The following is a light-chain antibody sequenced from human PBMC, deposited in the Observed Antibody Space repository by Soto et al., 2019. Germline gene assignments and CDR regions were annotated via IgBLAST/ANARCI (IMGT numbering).Light chain of an antibody. Sequence: QLVLTQSPSASAALGASVTLTCTLSSGHINYAIALHQQQPEKGPRYLMKLNSDGSHSKGDGIPDRFSGSSSGAERYLTLSSLQSEDEADYYCETWGSGLQIFGGGTKLTVL. CDR2: LNSDGSH. CDR3: ETWGSGLQI. CDR1: SGHINYA. J-gene: IGLJ2*01. V-gene: IGLV4-69*01.